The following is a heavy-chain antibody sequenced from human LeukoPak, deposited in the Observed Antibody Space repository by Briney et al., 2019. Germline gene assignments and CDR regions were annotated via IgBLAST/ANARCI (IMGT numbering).Heavy chain of an antibody. CDR3: ARGVDSAIDW. CDR2: ISYDGSNK. Sequence: PGGSLRLSCAASGFTFSSYGMHWVRQAPGKGLEWVAVISYDGSNKYYADSVKGRFTISRDNADNALYLQMNSLRGDDTAVYYCARGVDSAIDWWGQGTLVTVSS. CDR1: GFTFSSYG. D-gene: IGHD3-9*01. J-gene: IGHJ4*02. V-gene: IGHV3-30*03.